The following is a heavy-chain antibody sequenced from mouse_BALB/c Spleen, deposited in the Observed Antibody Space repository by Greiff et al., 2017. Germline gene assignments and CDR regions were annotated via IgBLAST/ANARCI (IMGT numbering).Heavy chain of an antibody. CDR2: ISYDGSN. CDR3: AREGRYDGAWFAY. J-gene: IGHJ3*01. D-gene: IGHD2-14*01. V-gene: IGHV3-6*02. Sequence: ESGPGLVKPSQSLSLTCSVTGYSITSGYYWNWIRQFPGNKLEWMGYISYDGSNNYNPSLKNRISITRDTSKNQFFLKLNSVTTEDTATYYCAREGRYDGAWFAYWGQGTLVTVSA. CDR1: GYSITSGYY.